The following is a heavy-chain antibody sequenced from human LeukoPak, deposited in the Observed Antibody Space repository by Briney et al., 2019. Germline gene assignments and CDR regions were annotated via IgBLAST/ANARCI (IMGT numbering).Heavy chain of an antibody. J-gene: IGHJ6*03. Sequence: GGSLRLSCAASGFMFRDCGMHWVRQAPGKGLEWVSFIWNDGRSEHYADSVQGRFSVSRDNSDNTLYLLMTNLRPDDTAVYYCAKDPGATAWGYYMDVWGTGTTVTVSS. CDR2: IWNDGRSE. V-gene: IGHV3-30*02. CDR3: AKDPGATAWGYYMDV. CDR1: GFMFRDCG. D-gene: IGHD7-27*01.